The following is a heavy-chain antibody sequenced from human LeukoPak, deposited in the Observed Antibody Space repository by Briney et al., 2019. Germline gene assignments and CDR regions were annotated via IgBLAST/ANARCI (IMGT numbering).Heavy chain of an antibody. CDR1: GFTFDDYG. CDR2: INWNGGST. D-gene: IGHD6-25*01. Sequence: PGGSLRLSCAASGFTFDDYGMSWVRQAPGKGLEWVSGINWNGGSTGYADSVKGRFTISRDNAKNSLYLQMNSLRAEDTAVYYCARVVSSGHYRYYYMDVWGKGTTVTISS. J-gene: IGHJ6*03. CDR3: ARVVSSGHYRYYYMDV. V-gene: IGHV3-20*04.